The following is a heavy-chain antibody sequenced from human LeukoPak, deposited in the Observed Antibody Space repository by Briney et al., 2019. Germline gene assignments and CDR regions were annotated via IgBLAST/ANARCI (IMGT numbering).Heavy chain of an antibody. Sequence: GSLRLSCAASGFIFSSYGMHWVRQAPGKGLEWVAVISYDGSNKYYADSVKGRFTISRDNSKNTLYLQMNSLRAEDTAVYYCAKGPRRWELDYWGQGTLVTVSS. D-gene: IGHD1-26*01. CDR1: GFIFSSYG. CDR2: ISYDGSNK. V-gene: IGHV3-30*18. CDR3: AKGPRRWELDY. J-gene: IGHJ4*02.